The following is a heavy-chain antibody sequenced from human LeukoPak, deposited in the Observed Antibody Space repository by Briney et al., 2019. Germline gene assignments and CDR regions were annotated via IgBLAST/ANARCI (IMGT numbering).Heavy chain of an antibody. V-gene: IGHV4-59*01. CDR3: ARGYYYDSSGYFRSFDY. CDR1: GGSISSYY. D-gene: IGHD3-22*01. CDR2: IYYSGST. J-gene: IGHJ4*02. Sequence: SETLSLTCTVSGGSISSYYWSWIRQPPGKGLEWIGYIYYSGSTNYNPSLKSRVTISVDTSKNQFSLKLTSVTAADTAVYYCARGYYYDSSGYFRSFDYWGQGILVTVSS.